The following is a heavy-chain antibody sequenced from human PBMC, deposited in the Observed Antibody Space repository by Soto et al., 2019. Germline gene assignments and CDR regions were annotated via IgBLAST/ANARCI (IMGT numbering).Heavy chain of an antibody. D-gene: IGHD6-19*01. Sequence: ASVKVSCKASGYTFTSYGISWVRQAPGQGLEWMGWISAYNGNTNYAQKLQGRVTMTTDTSTSTAYMELRSLRSDDTAVYYCARGRSSGWYGSLYFDYWGQGTLVTVSS. CDR2: ISAYNGNT. J-gene: IGHJ4*02. V-gene: IGHV1-18*01. CDR1: GYTFTSYG. CDR3: ARGRSSGWYGSLYFDY.